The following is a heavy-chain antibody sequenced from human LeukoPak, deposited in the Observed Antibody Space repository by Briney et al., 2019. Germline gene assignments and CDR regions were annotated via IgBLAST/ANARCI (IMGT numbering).Heavy chain of an antibody. J-gene: IGHJ4*02. D-gene: IGHD3-10*01. Sequence: SETLSLTCAVSGYSIISGHYWGWIRQPPGKGLEWIGSMYHSGSTYYNPSLQSRVTISVDTSKNQFSLRLSSVTAADTAVYYCARHRGNYFDYWGQGTLVTVSS. V-gene: IGHV4-38-2*01. CDR2: MYHSGST. CDR3: ARHRGNYFDY. CDR1: GYSIISGHY.